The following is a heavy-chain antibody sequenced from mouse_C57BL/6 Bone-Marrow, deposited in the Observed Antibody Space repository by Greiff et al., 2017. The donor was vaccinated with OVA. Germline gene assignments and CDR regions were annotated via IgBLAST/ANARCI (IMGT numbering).Heavy chain of an antibody. CDR1: GYTFTSYW. Sequence: VQLQQPGAELVKPGASVKLSCKASGYTFTSYWMHWVQQRPGQGLEWIGMIHPNSGSTTYNETFTSKATLTVDKSSSPAYMQLSSLTSEDSAVYYCARRGDYGSSWDWYFDVWGTGTTVTVSS. D-gene: IGHD1-1*01. CDR2: IHPNSGST. CDR3: ARRGDYGSSWDWYFDV. V-gene: IGHV1-64*01. J-gene: IGHJ1*03.